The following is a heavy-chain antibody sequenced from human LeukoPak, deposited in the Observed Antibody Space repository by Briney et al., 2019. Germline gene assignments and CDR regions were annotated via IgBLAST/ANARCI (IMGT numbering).Heavy chain of an antibody. Sequence: GGSLRLSCAAPGFTFSSYSMNWVRQAPGKGLEWVSSISSSSSYIYYADSVKGRFTISRDNAKNSLYLQMNSLRAEDTAVYYCARDSRGMWLRLIRYYYYYYMDVWGKGTTVTVSS. CDR1: GFTFSSYS. CDR3: ARDSRGMWLRLIRYYYYYYMDV. V-gene: IGHV3-21*01. J-gene: IGHJ6*03. CDR2: ISSSSSYI. D-gene: IGHD5-12*01.